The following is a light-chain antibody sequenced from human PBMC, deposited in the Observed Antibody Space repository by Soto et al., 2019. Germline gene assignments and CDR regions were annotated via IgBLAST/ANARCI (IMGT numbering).Light chain of an antibody. CDR2: DAS. CDR1: QSISSW. J-gene: IGKJ1*01. V-gene: IGKV1-5*01. CDR3: QQYNSYPWT. Sequence: DIPMTPSPSTLSASVGARVTLTCRASQSISSWLAWYQQKPGKAPKLLIDDASSLESGGPARFSGSGSGTECTLTISSLQPDDFATYYGQQYNSYPWTFGEGTKVEIK.